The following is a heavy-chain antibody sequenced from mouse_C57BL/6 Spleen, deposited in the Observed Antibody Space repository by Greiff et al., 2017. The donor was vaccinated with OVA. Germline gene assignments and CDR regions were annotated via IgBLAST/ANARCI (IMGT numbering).Heavy chain of an antibody. J-gene: IGHJ3*01. CDR3: ARSDYDYDGAY. CDR1: GSPFTNFL. CDR2: INPGSGGT. D-gene: IGHD2-4*01. V-gene: IGHV1-54*01. Sequence: VQLQQPGAALVRPGTSVKVSFQAPGSPFTNFLLAWVMQRPGQGLEWFGVINPGSGGTNYNEKFKGKTPLAADKSSSTAYMQLSSLTSEDYGVYFCARSDYDYDGAYWGQGTLVTVSA.